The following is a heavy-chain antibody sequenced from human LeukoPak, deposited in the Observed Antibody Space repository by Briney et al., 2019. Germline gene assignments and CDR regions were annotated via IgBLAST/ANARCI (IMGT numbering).Heavy chain of an antibody. CDR3: ARVRCSGGSCYFAHFDY. Sequence: PSETLSLTCTVSGGSISSGGYYWSWIRQQPGKGLEWIGYIYYSGSTYYNPSLKSRVTISVDTSKNQFSLKLSSVTAADTAVYYCARVRCSGGSCYFAHFDYWGQGTLVTVSS. CDR1: GGSISSGGYY. J-gene: IGHJ4*02. CDR2: IYYSGST. D-gene: IGHD2-15*01. V-gene: IGHV4-31*03.